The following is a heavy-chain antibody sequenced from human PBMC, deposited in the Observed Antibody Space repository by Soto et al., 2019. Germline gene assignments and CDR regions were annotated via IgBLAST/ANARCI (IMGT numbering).Heavy chain of an antibody. J-gene: IGHJ4*02. CDR3: ARSRNGGVADSFDY. CDR2: ISYLGTKT. V-gene: IGHV3-30*03. CDR1: GFTFSEYD. D-gene: IGHD2-8*01. Sequence: QVQLVESGGGVVQPGMSLSLSCADSGFTFSEYDMHWVRQAPGKGLEWVALISYLGTKTDYADSVKGRFTISRDNFKNAVYLEMNSLRDEDTAVYHCARSRNGGVADSFDYWGQGTLVTVSA.